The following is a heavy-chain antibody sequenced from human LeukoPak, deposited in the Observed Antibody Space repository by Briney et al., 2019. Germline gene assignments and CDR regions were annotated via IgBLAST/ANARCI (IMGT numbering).Heavy chain of an antibody. Sequence: SETLSLTCTVSGGSITSSSHYWGWIRQPPGKGLEWIGSIYYSGDSYYNPSLKSRVTISVDTSKNQFSLKLSSVTAADTAVYYCARGRDGYNRVLSRPQRAEYFQHWGQGTLVTVSS. CDR1: GGSITSSSHY. V-gene: IGHV4-39*07. CDR3: ARGRDGYNRVLSRPQRAEYFQH. CDR2: IYYSGDS. J-gene: IGHJ1*01. D-gene: IGHD5-24*01.